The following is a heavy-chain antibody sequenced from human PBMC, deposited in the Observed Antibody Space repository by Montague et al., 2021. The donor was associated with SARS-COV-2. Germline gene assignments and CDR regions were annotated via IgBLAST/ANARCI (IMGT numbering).Heavy chain of an antibody. CDR1: GDSVSINSAA. D-gene: IGHD3-22*01. V-gene: IGHV6-1*01. Sequence: CAISGDSVSINSAAWSWIMHSPSRVLEWLPGTYFRSNWNYDYAASVERRVTVNPDTSKNQVSRELRCATPEDTAVYSCSRIALAVIPHWGQGTLVTVSS. CDR2: TYFRSNWNY. CDR3: SRIALAVIPH. J-gene: IGHJ4*02.